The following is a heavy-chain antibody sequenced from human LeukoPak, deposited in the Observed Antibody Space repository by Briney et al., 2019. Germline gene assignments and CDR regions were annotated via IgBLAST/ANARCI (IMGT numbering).Heavy chain of an antibody. V-gene: IGHV1-8*01. CDR3: ARSGSSSSFPLDY. CDR2: MNPNSGNT. Sequence: ASVKVSCKASGYTFTSYDINWVRQATGQGLEWMGWMNPNSGNTGYAQKFQGRVTMTRDTSISTAYVELSSLRSEDTAVYYCARSGSSSSFPLDYWGQGTLVTVSS. D-gene: IGHD6-6*01. CDR1: GYTFTSYD. J-gene: IGHJ4*02.